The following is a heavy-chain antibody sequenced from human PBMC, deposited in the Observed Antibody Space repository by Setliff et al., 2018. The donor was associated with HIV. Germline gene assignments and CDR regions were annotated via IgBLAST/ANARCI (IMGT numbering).Heavy chain of an antibody. CDR1: GYTFTSYG. Sequence: ASVKVSCKASGYTFTSYGISWVRQAPGQGLEWMGWISAYNGNTNYAQKLQGRVTMTTDTSTSTVYMELRSLRSDDTAVYCCARVGNCGGDCYHDYWGQGTLVTVSS. J-gene: IGHJ4*02. CDR2: ISAYNGNT. D-gene: IGHD2-21*02. V-gene: IGHV1-18*01. CDR3: ARVGNCGGDCYHDY.